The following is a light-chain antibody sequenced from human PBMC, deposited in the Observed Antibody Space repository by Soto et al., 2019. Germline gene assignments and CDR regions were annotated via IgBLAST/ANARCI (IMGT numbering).Light chain of an antibody. CDR2: EVV. Sequence: QSALTQPASVSGSPGQSITISCTGSSSDVGTYNLVSWYQHHPGKAPKLMISEVVKRPSGVSNRFSGSKSGNTASLTISGLQAEDEADYYCCSYAGSSMFVFGGGTKVNVL. V-gene: IGLV2-23*02. J-gene: IGLJ2*01. CDR1: SSDVGTYNL. CDR3: CSYAGSSMFV.